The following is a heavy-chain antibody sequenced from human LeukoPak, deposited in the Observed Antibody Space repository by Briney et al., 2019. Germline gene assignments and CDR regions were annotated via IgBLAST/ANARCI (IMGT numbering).Heavy chain of an antibody. CDR1: GFTFSSYA. J-gene: IGHJ4*02. V-gene: IGHV3-30*01. Sequence: GRSLRLSCAASGFTFSSYAMHWVRQAPGKGLEWVAVISYDGSNKYYADSVKGRFTISRDNSKNTLYLQMNSLRAEGTAVYYCASGVVNEDYWGQGTLVTVSS. CDR3: ASGVVNEDY. D-gene: IGHD2/OR15-2a*01. CDR2: ISYDGSNK.